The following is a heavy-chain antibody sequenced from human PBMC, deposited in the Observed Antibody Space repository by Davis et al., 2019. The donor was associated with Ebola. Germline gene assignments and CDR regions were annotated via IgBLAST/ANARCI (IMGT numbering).Heavy chain of an antibody. Sequence: HTGGSLRLSCAASGFTFNKYWIHWVRQAPGKGLVWVSRIDSDGSTTDYADSVKGRFTISRDDASNTLFLQMRGLRVEDTAIYYCVRGGGTFDSWGQGTLVAVSS. D-gene: IGHD3-10*01. CDR1: GFTFNKYW. CDR2: IDSDGSTT. V-gene: IGHV3-74*01. J-gene: IGHJ4*02. CDR3: VRGGGTFDS.